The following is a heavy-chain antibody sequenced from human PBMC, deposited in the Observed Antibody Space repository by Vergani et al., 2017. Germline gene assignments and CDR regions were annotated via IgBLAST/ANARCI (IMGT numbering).Heavy chain of an antibody. CDR1: GFTFSDYY. Sequence: VQVVESGGGLIKPGGSLRLSCAASGFTFSDYYMTWIRQAPGKGLEWISYISSSGSTIYYADSVKGRFTISRDNSKNTVFLQMNSLRAEDTAVYYCAKEGRSGITPFVADWGQGTLVTVSS. J-gene: IGHJ4*02. D-gene: IGHD1-14*01. V-gene: IGHV3-11*01. CDR3: AKEGRSGITPFVAD. CDR2: ISSSGSTI.